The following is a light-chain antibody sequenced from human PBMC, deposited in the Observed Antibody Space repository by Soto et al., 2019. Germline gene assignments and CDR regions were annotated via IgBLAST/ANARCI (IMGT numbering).Light chain of an antibody. J-gene: IGLJ1*01. Sequence: QSALTQPASVSGSPGQSITISCTGTSSDVGDYNYVSWYRQHPGKAPKLMIYEVTNRPSGVSDRFSGSKSGVTASLTISGLQAEDEADYYCSSYTSGSTLMIFGTATKVTVL. CDR2: EVT. CDR3: SSYTSGSTLMI. V-gene: IGLV2-14*01. CDR1: SSDVGDYNY.